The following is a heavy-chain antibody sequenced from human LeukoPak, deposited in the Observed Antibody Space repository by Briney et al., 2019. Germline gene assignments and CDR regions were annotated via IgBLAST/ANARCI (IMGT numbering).Heavy chain of an antibody. D-gene: IGHD2-21*01. CDR2: IWPSGST. Sequence: SETLSLTCTVSGSSISSYYWSWIRQPPGKGLEWIGYIWPSGSTNYNPSLSGRVAISLDKSRNHFTLMVTAVTAADTAFYYCARKGPEHLPTYFDHWGRGILVTVSS. CDR1: GSSISSYY. V-gene: IGHV4-4*08. CDR3: ARKGPEHLPTYFDH. J-gene: IGHJ4*02.